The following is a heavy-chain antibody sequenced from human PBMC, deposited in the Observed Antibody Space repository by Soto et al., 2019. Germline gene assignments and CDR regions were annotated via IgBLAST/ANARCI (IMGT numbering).Heavy chain of an antibody. CDR2: MNPNRGNT. CDR3: AREKTHYGMDV. V-gene: IGHV1-8*01. J-gene: IGHJ6*04. Sequence: QVPLVQSGAEVKKPGASVTVSCKASGYTFTSYDINWVRQATGQGLEWMGWMNPNRGNTGYAQKFQGRVTMNRNTYISTAYMELSSLRFEDTAVYYCAREKTHYGMDVWGKGTTVTVYS. CDR1: GYTFTSYD.